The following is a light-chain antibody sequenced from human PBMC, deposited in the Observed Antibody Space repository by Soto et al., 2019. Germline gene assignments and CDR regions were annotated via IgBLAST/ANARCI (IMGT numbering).Light chain of an antibody. Sequence: QSALTQPASVSGSPGQSITISCTGSSGDVGGYNHVSWYQQHPGEAPKLMIYDVSYRPSGVSNRFSGSKSGNTASLTISGLQAEDEADYYCSSYASSTTLVFGGGTKVTVL. J-gene: IGLJ2*01. CDR3: SSYASSTTLV. CDR2: DVS. V-gene: IGLV2-14*01. CDR1: SGDVGGYNH.